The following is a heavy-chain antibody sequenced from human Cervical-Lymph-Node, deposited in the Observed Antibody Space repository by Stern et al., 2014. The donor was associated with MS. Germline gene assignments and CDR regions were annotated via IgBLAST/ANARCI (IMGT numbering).Heavy chain of an antibody. V-gene: IGHV5-51*01. CDR1: GYSFTSYW. CDR3: ARIAVAGSFDY. Sequence: EVQLVQSGAEVKKVGESLKISCKTSGYSFTSYWFAWVRQMPGKGLEWMGIIFPDDSDTRYSPSFQGQVSISDDKSSSTAYLQWSSLKASDTATYYCARIAVAGSFDYWGQGAPVTVSS. D-gene: IGHD6-19*01. CDR2: IFPDDSDT. J-gene: IGHJ4*02.